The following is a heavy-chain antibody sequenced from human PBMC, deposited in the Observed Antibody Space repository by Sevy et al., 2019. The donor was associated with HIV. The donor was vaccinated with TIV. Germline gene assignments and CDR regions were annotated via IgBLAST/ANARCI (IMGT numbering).Heavy chain of an antibody. D-gene: IGHD6-25*01. CDR3: ARSIAAAETFDY. Sequence: GGSLRLSCAVSGFIFSGYSMNWVRQAPGKGLEWVSYISSSSDIIYYADSVKGRFTISRDNARNLLYLQMNSLRDEDTAVYYCARSIAAAETFDYWGQGALVTVSS. CDR1: GFIFSGYS. V-gene: IGHV3-48*02. J-gene: IGHJ4*02. CDR2: ISSSSDII.